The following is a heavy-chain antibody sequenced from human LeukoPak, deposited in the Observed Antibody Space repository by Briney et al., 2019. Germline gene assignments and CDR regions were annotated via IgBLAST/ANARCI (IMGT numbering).Heavy chain of an antibody. D-gene: IGHD6-13*01. CDR3: ARTRGGTRYSSSPPCDY. CDR2: INHSGST. Sequence: SETQSLTCAVYGGSFSGYYWSWIRQPPGKGLEWIGEINHSGSTNYNPSLKSRVTISVDTSKNQFSLKLSPVTAADTAVYYRARTRGGTRYSSSPPCDYWGQGTLVTVSS. CDR1: GGSFSGYY. J-gene: IGHJ4*02. V-gene: IGHV4-34*01.